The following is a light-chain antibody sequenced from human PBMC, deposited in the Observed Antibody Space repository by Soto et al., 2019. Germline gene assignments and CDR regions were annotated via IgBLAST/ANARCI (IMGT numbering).Light chain of an antibody. CDR2: AAS. J-gene: IGKJ5*01. Sequence: DIQMTQSPSSLSASVGDRVTITCRASRDITDYLAWYQQKPGQVPKLLIYAASTLQSGVPSRFTGSGSGTDFTFTISSLQPEDIATYYCQQYENFPITFGQGTRLEI. CDR3: QQYENFPIT. CDR1: RDITDY. V-gene: IGKV1-27*01.